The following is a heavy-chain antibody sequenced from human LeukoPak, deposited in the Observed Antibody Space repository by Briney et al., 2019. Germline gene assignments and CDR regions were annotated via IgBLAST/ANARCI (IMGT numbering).Heavy chain of an antibody. J-gene: IGHJ6*02. D-gene: IGHD1-26*01. CDR2: ISASGGST. V-gene: IGHV3-23*01. CDR3: ARGAGYFYYYYGMDV. Sequence: GGSLRLSCAASGFTFSSSAMSWVRQVPGKGLEWVSGISASGGSTSYADSVRGRFTISRDNSKNTLYLQMNSLRAEDTAVYYCARGAGYFYYYYGMDVWGQGTTVTVSS. CDR1: GFTFSSSA.